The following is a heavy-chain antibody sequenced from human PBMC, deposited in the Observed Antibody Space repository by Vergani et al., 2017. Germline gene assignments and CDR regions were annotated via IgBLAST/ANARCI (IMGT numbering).Heavy chain of an antibody. Sequence: EVQLVPSGVEVKKPGESLKISCKGSGYSFTSYWIGWVRQMPGKGLEWMGIIYPGDSDTRYSPSFQGQVTISADKSISTAYLQWSSLKASDTAMYYCARPYYDSSGYYPYYFDYWGQGTLVTVSS. CDR3: ARPYYDSSGYYPYYFDY. D-gene: IGHD3-22*01. V-gene: IGHV5-51*01. CDR1: GYSFTSYW. J-gene: IGHJ4*02. CDR2: IYPGDSDT.